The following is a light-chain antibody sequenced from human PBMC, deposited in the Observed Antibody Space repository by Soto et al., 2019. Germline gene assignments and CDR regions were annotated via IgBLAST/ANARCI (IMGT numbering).Light chain of an antibody. CDR3: QEYGNAPPFT. CDR1: QSVSSNY. J-gene: IGKJ2*01. CDR2: GAS. V-gene: IGKV3-20*01. Sequence: IVLTQSPGTLSLSPGERATLSCRASQSVSSNYLAWYQQKPGQAPRLLIHGASNRAAGIPDRFSGSGSGTDFTLIIGRLEPEDFAVYYCQEYGNAPPFTFGQGTKLEIK.